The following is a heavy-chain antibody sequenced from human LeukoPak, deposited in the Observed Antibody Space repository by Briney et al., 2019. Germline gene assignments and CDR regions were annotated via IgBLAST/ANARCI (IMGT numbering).Heavy chain of an antibody. CDR1: GGPMNGSY. J-gene: IGHJ3*02. V-gene: IGHV4-59*01. D-gene: IGHD3-10*01. CDR2: MYNSGST. CDR3: ARSASRGGPRAFDI. Sequence: SETLSLTCTVSGGPMNGSYWRWLPRPPGKGREWGAYMYNSGSTNYTPPLKSRVTISVDTSKNQFSLKLSSVTAADTAVYYCARSASRGGPRAFDIWGQGTMVTVSS.